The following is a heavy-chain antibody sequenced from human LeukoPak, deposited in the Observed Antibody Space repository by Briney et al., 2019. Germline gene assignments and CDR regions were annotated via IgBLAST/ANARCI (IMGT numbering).Heavy chain of an antibody. CDR1: GFTFSTYS. J-gene: IGHJ4*02. CDR2: LSGSSSHI. D-gene: IGHD2-15*01. V-gene: IGHV3-21*01. Sequence: PGACVRLSCAASGFTFSTYSMNWVRQAPGKGLEWVSSLSGSSSHIYYADPVKGRFTISRDNAKNSLYLQMNSLRAEDTAVYYCARVPHDIVVVVAATPDYWGQGTRVT. CDR3: ARVPHDIVVVVAATPDY.